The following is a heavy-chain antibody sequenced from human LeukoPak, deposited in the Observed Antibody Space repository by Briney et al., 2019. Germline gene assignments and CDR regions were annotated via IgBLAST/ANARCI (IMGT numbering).Heavy chain of an antibody. V-gene: IGHV3-11*01. CDR2: ISGSGSTV. D-gene: IGHD3-3*01. CDR3: ARANPDFLNGYLAY. CDR1: GFTFSDYY. J-gene: IGHJ4*02. Sequence: GGSLRLSCAASGFTFSDYYMSWFRQAPGKGLEWVSYISGSGSTVYYEDSVKGRFTVSRDIAKNSLYLEMNSPRAEDTAVYYCARANPDFLNGYLAYWGQGTQVTVSS.